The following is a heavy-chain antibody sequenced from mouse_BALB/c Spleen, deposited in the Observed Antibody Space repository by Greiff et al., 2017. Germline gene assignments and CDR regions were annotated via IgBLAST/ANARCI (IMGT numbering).Heavy chain of an antibody. CDR2: ISSGGGST. Sequence: EVQRVESGGGLVKPGGSLKLSCAASGFAFSSYDMSWVRQTPEKRLEWVAYISSGGGSTYYPDTVKGRFTISRDNAKNTLYLQMSSLKSEDTAMYYCARDARFAYWGQGTLVTVSA. V-gene: IGHV5-12-1*01. CDR1: GFAFSSYD. CDR3: ARDARFAY. J-gene: IGHJ3*01.